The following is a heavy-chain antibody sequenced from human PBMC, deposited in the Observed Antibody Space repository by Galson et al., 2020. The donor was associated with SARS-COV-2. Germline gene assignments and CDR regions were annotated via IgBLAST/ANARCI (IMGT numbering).Heavy chain of an antibody. Sequence: ASVKVSCEASEYTFTGHYVHWVRQAPGQGLEWMASIDPNSGATKYAQKYQGRVTVTSDTSINTAYMELSSLKFDDTAIYYCAIELQVGILARMAYFHYGLDVWGQGTTVTVSS. CDR1: EYTFTGHY. V-gene: IGHV1-2*02. D-gene: IGHD2-21*01. CDR2: IDPNSGAT. CDR3: AIELQVGILARMAYFHYGLDV. J-gene: IGHJ6*02.